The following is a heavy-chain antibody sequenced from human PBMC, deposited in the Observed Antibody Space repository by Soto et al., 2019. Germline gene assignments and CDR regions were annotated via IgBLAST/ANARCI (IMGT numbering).Heavy chain of an antibody. CDR1: GGSISSGDYY. Sequence: SETLSLTCTVSGGSISSGDYYWSWIRQPPGKGLEWIGYIYYSGSTYYNPSLKSRVTISVDTSKNQFSLKLSSVTAADTAVYYCARYSGYDLSGMDVWGQGTTVTVSS. J-gene: IGHJ6*02. D-gene: IGHD5-12*01. V-gene: IGHV4-30-4*01. CDR3: ARYSGYDLSGMDV. CDR2: IYYSGST.